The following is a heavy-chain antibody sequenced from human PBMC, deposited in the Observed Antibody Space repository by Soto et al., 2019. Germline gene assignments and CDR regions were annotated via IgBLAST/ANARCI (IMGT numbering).Heavy chain of an antibody. Sequence: HPGGSLRPSCSASGLTVSTTYISWVRQAPGKGLEWVSTIYSGGPTYYAGPVGGRFTVSRDNSKNTVFLQMNSLRAEDTAVYYCAITRVYQSYGMDVWGQGTTVTVSS. CDR3: AITRVYQSYGMDV. CDR2: IYSGGPT. D-gene: IGHD6-6*01. CDR1: GLTVSTTY. J-gene: IGHJ6*02. V-gene: IGHV3-53*01.